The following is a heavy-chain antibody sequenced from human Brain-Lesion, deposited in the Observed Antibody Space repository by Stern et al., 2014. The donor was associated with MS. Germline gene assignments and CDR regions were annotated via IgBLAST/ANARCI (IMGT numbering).Heavy chain of an antibody. V-gene: IGHV4-39*01. D-gene: IGHD5-12*01. CDR2: IYYSGTT. J-gene: IGHJ4*02. CDR1: GGSISRSTYY. CDR3: ARHDGWLPHY. Sequence: ESGPGLVKPSETLSLTCSVSGGSISRSTYYWGWIRQPPGKGLEWIGSIYYSGTTYYNPSLKSRVTIDTSTNQFSLRLTSGTAADTAVYYCARHDGWLPHYWSQGTLVTVSS.